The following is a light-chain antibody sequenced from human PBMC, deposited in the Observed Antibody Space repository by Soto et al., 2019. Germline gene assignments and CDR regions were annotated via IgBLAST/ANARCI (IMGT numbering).Light chain of an antibody. CDR1: QDIRKY. CDR3: QQFNNYPT. V-gene: IGKV1-33*01. J-gene: IGKJ5*01. Sequence: IPLSLSQSSLSAPAGNTGPIIWQATQDIRKYLNWYQQKPGKAPKLLIYDASSLETGVPSRFSGSGSGTDFTLTISSLQPEDFATYYCQQFNNYPTFGQGTRLEIK. CDR2: DAS.